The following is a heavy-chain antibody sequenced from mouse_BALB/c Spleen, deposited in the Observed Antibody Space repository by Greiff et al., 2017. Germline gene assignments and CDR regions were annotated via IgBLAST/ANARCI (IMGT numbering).Heavy chain of an antibody. J-gene: IGHJ2*01. V-gene: IGHV14-1*02. CDR2: IDPENGNT. CDR1: GFNIKDYY. CDR3: ATMITTGGFDY. Sequence: EVQLQESGAELVRPGALVKLSCKASGFNIKDYYMHWVKQRPEQGLEWIGWIDPENGNTIYDPKFQGKASITADTSSNTAYLQLSSLTSEDTAVYYCATMITTGGFDYWGQGTTLTVSS. D-gene: IGHD2-4*01.